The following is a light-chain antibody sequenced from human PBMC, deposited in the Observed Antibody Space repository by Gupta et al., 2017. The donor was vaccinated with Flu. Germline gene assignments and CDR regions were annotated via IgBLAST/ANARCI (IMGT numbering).Light chain of an antibody. CDR2: RAS. J-gene: IGKJ1*01. CDR3: QQYFTYPWT. V-gene: IGKV1-5*03. CDR1: QNIDSW. Sequence: DIQMTQSPSTLSASVGDRVTITCRASQNIDSWLAWYQQRPGKAPKILINRASSLESGVPSRFSGSGSGTEFTLTIRSLQPDDFTTYYCQQYFTYPWTFGQGTRVELK.